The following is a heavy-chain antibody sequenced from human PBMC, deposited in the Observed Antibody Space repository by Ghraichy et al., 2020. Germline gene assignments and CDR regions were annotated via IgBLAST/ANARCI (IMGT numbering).Heavy chain of an antibody. CDR2: IWHDGSNK. V-gene: IGHV3-33*01. CDR1: GFTFRNYG. Sequence: GESLNISCAASGFTFRNYGMHWVRQAPGKGLEWVADIWHDGSNKYYADSVKGRFTISRDNSKNTLYLQMNSLRAEDTAVYYCARDRSWHYFDCWGQGTLVTVSS. J-gene: IGHJ4*02. CDR3: ARDRSWHYFDC.